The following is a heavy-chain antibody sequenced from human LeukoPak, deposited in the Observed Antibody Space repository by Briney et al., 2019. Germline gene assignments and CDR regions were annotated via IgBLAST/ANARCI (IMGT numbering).Heavy chain of an antibody. V-gene: IGHV1-8*03. CDR2: MNPNSGNT. CDR3: ARAVSGRDNWFDP. J-gene: IGHJ5*02. CDR1: GYTFTSYD. D-gene: IGHD6-19*01. Sequence: ASVKVSCKASGYTFTSYDINWLRQASRQGLEWMGWMNPNSGNTGYAQKFQGRLTITRDTSITTAYMELSSLRSVDTAVYYCARAVSGRDNWFDPWGQGTLVTVSS.